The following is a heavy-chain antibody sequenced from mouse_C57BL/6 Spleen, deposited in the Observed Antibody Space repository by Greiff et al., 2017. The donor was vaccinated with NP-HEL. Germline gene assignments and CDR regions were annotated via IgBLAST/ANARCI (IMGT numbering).Heavy chain of an antibody. CDR2: IWSGGST. CDR3: AGSIVRYFDV. J-gene: IGHJ1*03. CDR1: GFSLTSYG. D-gene: IGHD2-12*01. V-gene: IGHV2-2*01. Sequence: QVQLQRSGPGLVQPSQSLSITCTVSGFSLTSYGVHWVRQSPGKGLEWLGVIWSGGSTDYNAAFISRLSISKDNSKSQVFFKMNSLQADDTAIYYCAGSIVRYFDVWGTGTTVTVSS.